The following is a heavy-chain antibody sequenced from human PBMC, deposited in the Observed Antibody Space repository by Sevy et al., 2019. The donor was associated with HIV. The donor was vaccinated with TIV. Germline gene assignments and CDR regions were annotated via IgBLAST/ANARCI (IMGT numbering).Heavy chain of an antibody. CDR3: ARHNTNYNYALDV. CDR2: IKQDGSEN. J-gene: IGHJ6*02. D-gene: IGHD2-2*01. CDR1: GFTFTTYW. V-gene: IGHV3-7*01. Sequence: GGSLRLSCVASGFTFTTYWVTWVRQAPGKGLEWVANIKQDGSENYYVDSVKGRFTISRDNAKNSLYLQMNSLRADDTAVYYCARHNTNYNYALDVWDQGTTVTVSS.